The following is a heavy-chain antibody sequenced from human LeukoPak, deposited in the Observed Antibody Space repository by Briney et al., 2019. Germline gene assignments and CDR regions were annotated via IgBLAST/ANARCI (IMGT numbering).Heavy chain of an antibody. CDR3: ARDHPGGTWIQLWLSAFDI. Sequence: EASVKVSCKASGYTFTSYGISWVRQAPGQGLEWMGWISAYNGNTNYAQKLQGRVTMTTDTSTSTAYMELRSLRSDDTAVYYCARDHPGGTWIQLWLSAFDIWGQGTMVTVSS. CDR2: ISAYNGNT. D-gene: IGHD5-18*01. V-gene: IGHV1-18*01. CDR1: GYTFTSYG. J-gene: IGHJ3*02.